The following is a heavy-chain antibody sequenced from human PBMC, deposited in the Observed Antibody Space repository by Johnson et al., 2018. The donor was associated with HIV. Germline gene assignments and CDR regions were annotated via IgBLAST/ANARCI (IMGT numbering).Heavy chain of an antibody. V-gene: IGHV3-30*03. J-gene: IGHJ3*02. D-gene: IGHD6-13*01. CDR1: GFTFSSYG. CDR2: IGYDGSDK. CDR3: ARDLAYNSRWTGAFDI. Sequence: QVQLVESGGGVVQPGRSLRLSCAASGFTFSSYGMSWVRQAPGKGLEWVAVIGYDGSDKYYADSVKGRVTISRDNPKNTVYLHMNNLRAEDTAVYYCARDLAYNSRWTGAFDIWGQGTMVTVSS.